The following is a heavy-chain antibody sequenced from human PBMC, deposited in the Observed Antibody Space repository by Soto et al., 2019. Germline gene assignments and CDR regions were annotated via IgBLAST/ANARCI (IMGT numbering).Heavy chain of an antibody. CDR3: ARTTPSPDGDREFWSSIHYYYYGMDV. CDR1: GGSISSYY. CDR2: IYYSGST. Sequence: SETLSLTCTVSGGSISSYYWSWIRQPPGKGLEWIGYIYYSGSTNYNPSLKSRVTISVDTSKNQFSLKLSSVTAADTAVYYCARTTPSPDGDREFWSSIHYYYYGMDVWGQGTTVTVSS. J-gene: IGHJ6*02. D-gene: IGHD2-15*01. V-gene: IGHV4-59*01.